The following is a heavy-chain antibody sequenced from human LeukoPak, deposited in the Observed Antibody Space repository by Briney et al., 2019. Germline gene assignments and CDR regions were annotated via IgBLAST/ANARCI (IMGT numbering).Heavy chain of an antibody. V-gene: IGHV4-39*01. CDR3: ARQGRHYYGSGSFDY. CDR2: IYYSGST. D-gene: IGHD3-10*01. J-gene: IGHJ4*02. Sequence: KPSETLSLTCTVSGGSISSSSYYWGWIRQPPGKGLEWIGSIYYSGSTYYNPSLKSRVTISVDTSKNQFSLKLSSVTAADTAVYYCARQGRHYYGSGSFDYWGQGTLVTVSS. CDR1: GGSISSSSYY.